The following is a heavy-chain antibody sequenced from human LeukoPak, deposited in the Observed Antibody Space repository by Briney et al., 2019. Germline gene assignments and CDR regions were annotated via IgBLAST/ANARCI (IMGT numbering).Heavy chain of an antibody. Sequence: GRSLRLSCAASGFTFDDYAMHWVRQAPGKGLEWVSGISWNSGSIGYADSVKGRFTISRDNAKNSLYLQMNSLRAEDTALYYCAHSVGATLFQDDAFDIWGQGTMVTVSS. V-gene: IGHV3-9*01. J-gene: IGHJ3*02. CDR3: AHSVGATLFQDDAFDI. CDR1: GFTFDDYA. D-gene: IGHD1-26*01. CDR2: ISWNSGSI.